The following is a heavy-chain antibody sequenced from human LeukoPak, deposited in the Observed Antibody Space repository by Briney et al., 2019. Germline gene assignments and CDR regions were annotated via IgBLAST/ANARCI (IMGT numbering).Heavy chain of an antibody. V-gene: IGHV4-59*01. D-gene: IGHD3-10*01. CDR2: IYYSGST. CDR1: GGSISSYY. CDR3: SRFGLLWFGELSRVGFDP. J-gene: IGHJ5*02. Sequence: SETLSLTCTVSGGSISSYYWSWIRQHPGKGLEWIGYIYYSGSTNYNPSFKSRVTISVDTSKNQFSLKLISVTAADTAVYYCSRFGLLWFGELSRVGFDPWGQGTLVTVSS.